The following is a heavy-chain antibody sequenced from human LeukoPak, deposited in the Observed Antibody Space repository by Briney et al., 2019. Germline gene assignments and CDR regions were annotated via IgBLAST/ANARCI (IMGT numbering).Heavy chain of an antibody. V-gene: IGHV4-39*01. D-gene: IGHD4-17*01. CDR1: GGSISSSSYY. CDR3: ARAAGGYGADY. J-gene: IGHJ4*02. CDR2: IYYSGST. Sequence: PSETLSLTCTVSGGSISSSSYYWGWIRQPPGKGLEWIGSIYYSGSTYYNPSLKSRVTISVDTSKNQFSLKLSSVTAADTAVYYCARAAGGYGADYWGQGTLATVSS.